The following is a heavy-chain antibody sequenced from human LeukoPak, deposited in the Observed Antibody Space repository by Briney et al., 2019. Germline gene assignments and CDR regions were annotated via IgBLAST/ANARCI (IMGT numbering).Heavy chain of an antibody. CDR1: GGSISSYY. J-gene: IGHJ3*02. CDR2: IYYSGST. D-gene: IGHD3-22*01. Sequence: PSETLSLTCTVSGGSISSYYWSWIRQPPGKGLEWIGYIYYSGSTNYNPSLKSRVTISVDTSKNQFSLKLSSATAADTAVYYCARRGGFRDYYDSSGYYSGYAFDIWGQGTMVTVSS. V-gene: IGHV4-59*08. CDR3: ARRGGFRDYYDSSGYYSGYAFDI.